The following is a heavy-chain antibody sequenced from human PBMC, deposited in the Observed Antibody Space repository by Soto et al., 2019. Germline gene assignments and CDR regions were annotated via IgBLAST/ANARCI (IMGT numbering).Heavy chain of an antibody. V-gene: IGHV3-21*01. J-gene: IGHJ5*02. CDR1: GFTFSSYS. CDR3: ARDPSGYCSSTSCFNWFDP. D-gene: IGHD2-2*01. CDR2: ISSSSSYI. Sequence: LRLSCAASGFTFSSYSMNWVRQAPGKGLEWVSSISSSSSYIYYADSVKGRFTISRDNAKNSLYLQMNSLRAEDTAVYYCARDPSGYCSSTSCFNWFDPWGQGTLVTVSS.